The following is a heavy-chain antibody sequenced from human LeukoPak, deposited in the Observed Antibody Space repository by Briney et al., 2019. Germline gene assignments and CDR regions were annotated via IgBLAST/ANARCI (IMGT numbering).Heavy chain of an antibody. D-gene: IGHD1-26*01. J-gene: IGHJ2*01. V-gene: IGHV4-39*07. CDR3: ARDPEESELHRNWYFDL. CDR1: GGSISSSSYY. CDR2: IYYSGST. Sequence: PSETLSLTCTVSGGSISSSSYYWGWIRQPPGKGLEWIGSIYYSGSTYYNPSLKSRVTISVDTSKNQFSLKLSSVTAADTAVYYCARDPEESELHRNWYFDLWGRGTLVTVSS.